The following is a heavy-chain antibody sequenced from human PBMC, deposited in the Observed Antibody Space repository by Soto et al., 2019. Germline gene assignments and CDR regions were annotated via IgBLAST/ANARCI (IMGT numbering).Heavy chain of an antibody. V-gene: IGHV1-3*01. CDR3: ARGLYYYDSSGFIGGGLDP. CDR1: GYTFTSYA. Sequence: ASVKVSCKASGYTFTSYAMHWVRQAPGQRLEWMGWINAGNGNTKYSQKFQGRVTITRDTSASTAYMELSSLRSEDTAVYYCARGLYYYDSSGFIGGGLDPWGQGTLVTVSS. CDR2: INAGNGNT. J-gene: IGHJ5*02. D-gene: IGHD3-22*01.